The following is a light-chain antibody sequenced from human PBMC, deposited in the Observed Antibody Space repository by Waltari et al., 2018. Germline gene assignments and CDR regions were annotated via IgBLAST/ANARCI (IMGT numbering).Light chain of an antibody. CDR1: NYNIGNNF. J-gene: IGLJ2*01. V-gene: IGLV1-47*01. CDR2: RNN. Sequence: QSVLSQPPSASGTPGQRVTISCSGSNYNIGNNFVYWYHQLPGTAPKLLIYRNNQRPSGVPDRFSGSKSGTSASLAISGRRSEDEADYYCASWDGSLGGVIFGGGTKLTVL. CDR3: ASWDGSLGGVI.